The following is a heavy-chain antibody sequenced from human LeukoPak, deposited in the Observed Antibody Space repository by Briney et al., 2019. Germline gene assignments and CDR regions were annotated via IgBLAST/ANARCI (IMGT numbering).Heavy chain of an antibody. CDR2: ISTSNGRT. D-gene: IGHD3-16*01. CDR1: GYSWSNYG. V-gene: IGHV1-18*01. J-gene: IGHJ5*02. Sequence: ASMKVSCKASGYSWSNYGISWVRQAPGQGLEWMGWISTSNGRTSYAERVQDRVTMTADTSTGTVHMELRSLTSDDTAVYYCVRSAGFGWVYIDNYFDPWGQGALVTVAS. CDR3: VRSAGFGWVYIDNYFDP.